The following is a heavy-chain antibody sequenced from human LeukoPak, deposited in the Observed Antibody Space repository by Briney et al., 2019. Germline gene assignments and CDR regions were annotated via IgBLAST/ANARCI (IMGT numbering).Heavy chain of an antibody. CDR2: ISAYNGNT. CDR3: ARDRGLELRGWFDP. V-gene: IGHV1-18*01. J-gene: IGHJ5*02. CDR1: GYTFTSYG. D-gene: IGHD1-7*01. Sequence: ASVKVSCKASGYTFTSYGISWVRQAPGQGLEWMGWISAYNGNTNYAQKLQGRVTMTTDTSTSTAYMEPRSLRSDDTAVYYCARDRGLELRGWFDPWGQGTLVTVSS.